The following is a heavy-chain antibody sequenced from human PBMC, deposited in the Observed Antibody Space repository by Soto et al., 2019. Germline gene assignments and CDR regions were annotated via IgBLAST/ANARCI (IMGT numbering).Heavy chain of an antibody. CDR2: IYPGDSDT. CDR1: GYSFTSYW. CDR3: AGQITMADCYYGMDV. D-gene: IGHD3-10*01. Sequence: GESLKISCKGSGYSFTSYWIGWVRQMPVKGLEWMGIIYPGDSDTRYSPSFQGQVTISADKSISTAYLQWSSLKASDTAMYYCAGQITMADCYYGMDVWGQGTTVTVSS. J-gene: IGHJ6*02. V-gene: IGHV5-51*01.